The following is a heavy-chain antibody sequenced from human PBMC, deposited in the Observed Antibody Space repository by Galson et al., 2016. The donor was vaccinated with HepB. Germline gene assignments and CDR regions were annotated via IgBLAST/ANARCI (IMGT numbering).Heavy chain of an antibody. CDR3: AMDNCSGWSLSYYFYGMDV. V-gene: IGHV3-49*04. CDR2: IRRKVYGGTT. Sequence: SLRLSCATSGFTFGDYALSWVRQAPGKGLEWVGFIRRKVYGGTTEYAPSVKGRFTISRDDSRIISYLQMNSLKTEDTALYYCAMDNCSGWSLSYYFYGMDVWGQGTLVTVSS. CDR1: GFTFGDYA. D-gene: IGHD6-19*01. J-gene: IGHJ6*02.